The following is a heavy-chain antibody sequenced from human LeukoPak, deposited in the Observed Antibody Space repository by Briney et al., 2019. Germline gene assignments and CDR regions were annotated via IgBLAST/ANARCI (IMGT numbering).Heavy chain of an antibody. CDR2: INPSGGST. D-gene: IGHD2-8*01. J-gene: IGHJ6*02. CDR1: GYNFISHY. Sequence: GASVKVSCKASGYNFISHYMHWVRRAPGQGLEWMGIINPSGGSTSYAQKFQDRVTMTRDTSTSTVYMELSSLKSEDTAVYYCAREDVVLVDAVRYYYYGMDVWGQGTTVTVSS. V-gene: IGHV1-46*01. CDR3: AREDVVLVDAVRYYYYGMDV.